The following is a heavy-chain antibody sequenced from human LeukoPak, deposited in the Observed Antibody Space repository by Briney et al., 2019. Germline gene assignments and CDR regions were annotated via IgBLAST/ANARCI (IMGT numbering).Heavy chain of an antibody. CDR2: ISYDGSKK. J-gene: IGHJ4*02. Sequence: GRSLRLSCAASGFTFSTYAMHWVRQAPGKGLEWVAVISYDGSKKYYADSVKGRFTISRDNSKNTLYLQMNSLRAEDTAVYYCARDYDYWGQGTLVTVSS. V-gene: IGHV3-30-3*01. CDR3: ARDYDY. CDR1: GFTFSTYA.